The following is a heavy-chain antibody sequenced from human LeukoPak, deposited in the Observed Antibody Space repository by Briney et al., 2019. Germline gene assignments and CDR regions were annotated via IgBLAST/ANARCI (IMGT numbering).Heavy chain of an antibody. J-gene: IGHJ6*02. CDR3: VYCSGGSSSYGMDV. Sequence: GESLKTSCKGAGYTFTSSWIAWVRQMPGKGLEWMGIIYLGDSDTRYSPSFQGQVTISADKSISTAYLQWSSLKASDTAIYFCVYCSGGSSSYGMDVWGQGTTVTVSS. CDR2: IYLGDSDT. D-gene: IGHD2-15*01. V-gene: IGHV5-51*01. CDR1: GYTFTSSW.